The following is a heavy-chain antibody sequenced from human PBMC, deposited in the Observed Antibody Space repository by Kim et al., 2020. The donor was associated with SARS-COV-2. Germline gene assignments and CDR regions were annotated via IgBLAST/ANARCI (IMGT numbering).Heavy chain of an antibody. V-gene: IGHV3-21*01. D-gene: IGHD5-12*01. CDR3: ARDRGVATEEVDY. J-gene: IGHJ4*02. Sequence: YADSVKGRFTISRDNAKNSLYLQMNSLRAEDTAVYYCARDRGVATEEVDYWGQGTLVTVSS.